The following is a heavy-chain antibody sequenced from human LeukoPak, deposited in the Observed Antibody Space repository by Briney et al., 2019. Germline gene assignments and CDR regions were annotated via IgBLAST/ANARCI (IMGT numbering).Heavy chain of an antibody. CDR1: GFTVSINY. CDR2: IYSGGST. Sequence: PGGSLRLSCAASGFTVSINYMSWVRQAPGKGLEWDSVIYSGGSTYYADSVKGRFTISRDNSKNTLYLQMNSLRAEDTAVYYCARDWGDGYTSDAFDIWGQGTMVTVSS. CDR3: ARDWGDGYTSDAFDI. D-gene: IGHD5-24*01. V-gene: IGHV3-53*01. J-gene: IGHJ3*02.